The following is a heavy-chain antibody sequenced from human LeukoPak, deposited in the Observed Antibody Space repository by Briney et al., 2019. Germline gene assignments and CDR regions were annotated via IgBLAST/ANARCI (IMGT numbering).Heavy chain of an antibody. Sequence: SETLSLTCAVSGYSISSGYYWGWIRQPPGKGLEWIGSIYHSGSTYYNPSLKSRVTISVDTSKNQFSLRLSSVTAADTAVYYCARVSPYPDPNFDYWGQGTLVTVSS. CDR1: GYSISSGYY. J-gene: IGHJ4*02. CDR2: IYHSGST. CDR3: ARVSPYPDPNFDY. V-gene: IGHV4-38-2*01.